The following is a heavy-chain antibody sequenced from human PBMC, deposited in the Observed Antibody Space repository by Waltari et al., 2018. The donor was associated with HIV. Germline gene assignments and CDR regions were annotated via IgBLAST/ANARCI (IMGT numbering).Heavy chain of an antibody. D-gene: IGHD3-10*01. J-gene: IGHJ4*02. CDR3: ARQGNTGTYFGGHR. CDR1: GFNLTAHA. CDR2: LWPDGNTR. Sequence: QVHLVESGGTVVQPGKSLRLSCVTDGFNLTAHAMSWFRQTPGAGLQWVAILWPDGNTRFYAPFVRGRFSISRDNTKKTVFLQMRALRADDTGVYFCARQGNTGTYFGGHRWGRGT. V-gene: IGHV3-33*01.